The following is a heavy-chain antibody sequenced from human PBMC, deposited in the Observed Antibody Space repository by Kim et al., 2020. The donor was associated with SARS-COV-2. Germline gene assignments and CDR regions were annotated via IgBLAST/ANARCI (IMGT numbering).Heavy chain of an antibody. Sequence: YAQKLQGRVTRTTDTSTSTAYMELRSLRSDDTAVYYCARDRGGIAAAVDYWGQGTLVTVSS. J-gene: IGHJ4*02. D-gene: IGHD6-13*01. CDR3: ARDRGGIAAAVDY. V-gene: IGHV1-18*01.